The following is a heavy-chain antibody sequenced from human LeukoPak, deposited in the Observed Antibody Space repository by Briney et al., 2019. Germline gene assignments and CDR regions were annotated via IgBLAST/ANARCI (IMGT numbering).Heavy chain of an antibody. V-gene: IGHV3-30*03. CDR2: ISYDGSNK. J-gene: IGHJ3*02. D-gene: IGHD3-10*01. CDR1: GFSVSSTY. CDR3: AREQLWFGFHDAFDI. Sequence: PGGSLRLSCAVSGFSVSSTYMTWVRQAPGKGLEWVAVISYDGSNKYYADSVKGRFTISRDNSKNTLYLQMNSLRAEDTAVYYCAREQLWFGFHDAFDIWGQGTMVTVSS.